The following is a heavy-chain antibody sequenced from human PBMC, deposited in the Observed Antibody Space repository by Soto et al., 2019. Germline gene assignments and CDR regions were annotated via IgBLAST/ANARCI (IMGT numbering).Heavy chain of an antibody. Sequence: SLKISCKGSGYSFTSYWIGWVRQMPGKGLEWMGIIYPGDSDTRYSPSFQGQVTISADKSISTAYLQWSSLKASDTAMYYCARGGASHIVVVTAIRGMDVWGQGTTVTVSS. CDR3: ARGGASHIVVVTAIRGMDV. D-gene: IGHD2-21*02. CDR2: IYPGDSDT. J-gene: IGHJ6*02. V-gene: IGHV5-51*01. CDR1: GYSFTSYW.